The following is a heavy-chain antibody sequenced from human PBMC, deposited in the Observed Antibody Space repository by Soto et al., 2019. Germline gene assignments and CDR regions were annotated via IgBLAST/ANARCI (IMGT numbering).Heavy chain of an antibody. CDR2: ISWNSGSI. CDR1: GFTFDDYA. V-gene: IGHV3-9*01. J-gene: IGHJ3*02. CDR3: AKALIVGATRSAFDI. D-gene: IGHD1-26*01. Sequence: GGSLRLSCAASGFTFDDYAMHRVRQAPGKGLEWVSGISWNSGSIGYADSVKGRFTISRDNAKNSLYLQMNSLRAEDTTLYYCAKALIVGATRSAFDIWGQGTMVTVS.